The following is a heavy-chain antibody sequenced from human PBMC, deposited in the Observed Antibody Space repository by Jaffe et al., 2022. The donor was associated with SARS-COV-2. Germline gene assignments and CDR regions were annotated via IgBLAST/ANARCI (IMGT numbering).Heavy chain of an antibody. CDR1: GFTFRNYG. CDR3: AKDFTNTYYFLDY. D-gene: IGHD3-10*01. CDR2: ISYDGEIK. V-gene: IGHV3-30*18. Sequence: QVQLVESGGGVVQPGGSLRLSCEVSGFTFRNYGMYWVRQAPGKGLEWMAYISYDGEIKYYADSVKGRFTISRDNSKNTLYLQMNSLTADDTAVYTCAKDFTNTYYFLDYWGQGTLVTVSS. J-gene: IGHJ4*01.